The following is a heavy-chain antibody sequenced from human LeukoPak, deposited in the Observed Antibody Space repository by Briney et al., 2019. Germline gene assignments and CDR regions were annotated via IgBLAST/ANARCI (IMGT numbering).Heavy chain of an antibody. V-gene: IGHV3-23*01. CDR1: GFTFSSYA. J-gene: IGHJ4*01. D-gene: IGHD6-13*01. CDR2: ISGSGGST. CDR3: ARDGTAAGLYFDL. Sequence: GGSLRLSCAASGFTFSSYAMSWVRQAPGKGLEWVSAISGSGGSTYYADSVKGRFTISRDNTKNSLSLQLNGLRAEDTAVYYCARDGTAAGLYFDLWGQGTLVTVSS.